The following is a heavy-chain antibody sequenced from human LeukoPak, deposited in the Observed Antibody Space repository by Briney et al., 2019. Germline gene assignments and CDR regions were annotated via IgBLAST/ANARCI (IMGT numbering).Heavy chain of an antibody. D-gene: IGHD2-15*01. V-gene: IGHV3-53*01. CDR1: GFTVSSNY. J-gene: IGHJ4*02. Sequence: GGSLRLSCAASGFTVSSNYMSWVRQAPGKGLEWVSVIYSGGSTYYADSVKGRFTISRDNSKNTLYLQMNSLRAEDTAVYYCARWEYCSGGSCYPYFDYWGQGTLVTVSS. CDR2: IYSGGST. CDR3: ARWEYCSGGSCYPYFDY.